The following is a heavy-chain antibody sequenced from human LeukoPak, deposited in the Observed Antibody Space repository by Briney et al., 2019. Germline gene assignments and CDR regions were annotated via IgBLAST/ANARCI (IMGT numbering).Heavy chain of an antibody. CDR3: ARGFALDF. J-gene: IGHJ3*01. CDR2: TYYRSKWYY. CDR1: GVTVSSNSAA. Sequence: SQTLSLTCDISGVTVSSNSAAWNWIRQSPSRGLEWLGRTYYRSKWYYDYAASVKSRITISPDTSKNQFSLQLNSVTADDTAVYYCARGFALDFWGQGTMVTVSS. V-gene: IGHV6-1*01.